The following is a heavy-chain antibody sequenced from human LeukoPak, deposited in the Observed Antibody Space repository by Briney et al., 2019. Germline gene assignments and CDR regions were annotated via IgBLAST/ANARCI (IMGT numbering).Heavy chain of an antibody. Sequence: SVKVSCKASGGTFSSYAISWVRQAPGQGLEWMGRIIPILGIANYAQKFQGRVTITADKSTSTAYMELSSLRSEDTAVCYCATEPKLAYCGGDCYSGFDYWGQGTLVTVSS. CDR2: IIPILGIA. V-gene: IGHV1-69*04. CDR3: ATEPKLAYCGGDCYSGFDY. D-gene: IGHD2-21*02. J-gene: IGHJ4*02. CDR1: GGTFSSYA.